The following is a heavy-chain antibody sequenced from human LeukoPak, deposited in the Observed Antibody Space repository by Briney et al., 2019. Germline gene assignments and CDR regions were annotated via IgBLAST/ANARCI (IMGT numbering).Heavy chain of an antibody. CDR3: ARSRDDSSWGAFDI. CDR2: IYTSGTS. Sequence: SQTLSLTCTVSGGSISSGSYDWYWIRQPAGKGLEWIGHIYTSGTSNYNPSLRSRVTISVDTSKNQFSLKLSSVTAADTAVYYCARSRDDSSWGAFDIWGQGTMVTVSS. V-gene: IGHV4-61*09. D-gene: IGHD3-22*01. CDR1: GGSISSGSYD. J-gene: IGHJ3*02.